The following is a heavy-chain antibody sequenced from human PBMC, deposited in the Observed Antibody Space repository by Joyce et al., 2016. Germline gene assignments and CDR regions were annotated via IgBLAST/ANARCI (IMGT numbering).Heavy chain of an antibody. Sequence: EVQLVESGGDLIQPGGSLRLSCAASGFTVSSNYMSWVRQAPGKGLEWVSLIYSGGGTYYADSVKGRFTISRDNSKNTLYLQMNSLRAKDTAIYYCARGWWRYCSGGSCPLDSWGQGTLVTVSS. CDR2: IYSGGGT. CDR3: ARGWWRYCSGGSCPLDS. V-gene: IGHV3-53*01. D-gene: IGHD2-15*01. J-gene: IGHJ4*02. CDR1: GFTVSSNY.